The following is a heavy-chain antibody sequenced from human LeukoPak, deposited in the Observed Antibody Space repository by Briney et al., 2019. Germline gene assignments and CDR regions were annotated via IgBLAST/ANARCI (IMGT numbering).Heavy chain of an antibody. CDR2: FYYTGST. Sequence: PSETLSLTCIVSGGSISSSGYYWDWLRQPPGKGLEWIGNFYYTGSTYYNPSLKSRITISVDTSKNQFSLKLRSVTAADTPVYYCARHSRSGYGDYESAFDIWGQGTMVTVSS. V-gene: IGHV4-39*01. CDR3: ARHSRSGYGDYESAFDI. CDR1: GGSISSSGYY. J-gene: IGHJ3*02. D-gene: IGHD5-12*01.